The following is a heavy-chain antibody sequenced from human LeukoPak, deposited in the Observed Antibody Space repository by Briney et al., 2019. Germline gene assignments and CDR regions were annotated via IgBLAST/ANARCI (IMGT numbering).Heavy chain of an antibody. Sequence: GGSLRLSCAASGFTFSSYGMHWVRQAPGKGLEWVAVISYDGSNKYYADSVKGRFTISRDNAKDSLYLQMNSLRAEDTALYYCARATMITFGGVSDYWGQGTLVTVSS. CDR2: ISYDGSNK. CDR1: GFTFSSYG. J-gene: IGHJ4*02. V-gene: IGHV3-30*03. CDR3: ARATMITFGGVSDY. D-gene: IGHD3-16*01.